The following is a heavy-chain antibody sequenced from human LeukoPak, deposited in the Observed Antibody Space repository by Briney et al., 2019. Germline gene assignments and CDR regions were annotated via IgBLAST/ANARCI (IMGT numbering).Heavy chain of an antibody. CDR1: GFAFSSYW. J-gene: IGHJ4*02. Sequence: GGSLRLSCAVSGFAFSSYWMGWVRQAPGKGLEWVANIKQDGSDKIYVDSVKGRFTISRDNAKNSLFLQMNSLRADDTAVYYCVRDLSGNGDYWGQGILVTVSS. V-gene: IGHV3-7*01. CDR3: VRDLSGNGDY. CDR2: IKQDGSDK. D-gene: IGHD1-20*01.